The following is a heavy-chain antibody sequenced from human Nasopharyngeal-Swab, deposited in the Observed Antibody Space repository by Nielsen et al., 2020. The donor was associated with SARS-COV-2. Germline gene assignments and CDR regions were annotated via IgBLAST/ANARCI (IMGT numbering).Heavy chain of an antibody. D-gene: IGHD3-3*01. J-gene: IGHJ4*02. Sequence: VRQMPGKGLEWVSSISSSSSYIYYADSVKGRFTISRDNAKNSLYLQMNSLRAEDTAVYYCARAQNVLRFLEWTQPFDYWGQETLVTVSS. CDR2: ISSSSSYI. CDR3: ARAQNVLRFLEWTQPFDY. V-gene: IGHV3-21*01.